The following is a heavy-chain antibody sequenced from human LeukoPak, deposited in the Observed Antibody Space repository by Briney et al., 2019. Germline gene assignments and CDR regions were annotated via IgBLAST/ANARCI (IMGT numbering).Heavy chain of an antibody. V-gene: IGHV1-2*02. CDR3: ARAHYDFWSGYPPIDP. CDR2: INPNSGGT. D-gene: IGHD3-3*01. J-gene: IGHJ5*02. Sequence: ASVKVSCKASGYTFTGYYMHWVRQAPGQGLEWMGWINPNSGGTNYAQKFQGRVTMTRDTSISTAYMELSRLGSDDTAVYYCARAHYDFWSGYPPIDPWGQGTLVTVSS. CDR1: GYTFTGYY.